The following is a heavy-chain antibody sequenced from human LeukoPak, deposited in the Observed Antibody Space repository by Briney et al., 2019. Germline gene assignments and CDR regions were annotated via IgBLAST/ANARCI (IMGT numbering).Heavy chain of an antibody. V-gene: IGHV4-30-4*01. CDR3: AREADKGSSGIDY. CDR2: IYYSGST. CDR1: GGSISSGDYY. J-gene: IGHJ4*02. D-gene: IGHD6-13*01. Sequence: SETLSLTCTVSGGSISSGDYYWSWIRQPPGKGLEWIGYIYYSGSTYYNPSLKSRVTISVDTSKNQFSLKLSSVTAADTAVYYCAREADKGSSGIDYWGQGTLVTVSS.